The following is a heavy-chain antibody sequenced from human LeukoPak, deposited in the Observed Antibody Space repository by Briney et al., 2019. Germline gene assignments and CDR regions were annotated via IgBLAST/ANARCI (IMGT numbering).Heavy chain of an antibody. CDR3: ARAYYYDSSGYNGNYYMDV. J-gene: IGHJ6*03. CDR1: GYTFTGYY. V-gene: IGHV1-2*02. CDR2: INPNSGGT. D-gene: IGHD3-22*01. Sequence: ASVKVSCKASGYTFTGYYMHWVRQAPGQGLEGMGWINPNSGGTNYAQKFQGRVTMTRDTSTSTAYMELSRLRSDDTAVYYCARAYYYDSSGYNGNYYMDVWGKGTTVTVSS.